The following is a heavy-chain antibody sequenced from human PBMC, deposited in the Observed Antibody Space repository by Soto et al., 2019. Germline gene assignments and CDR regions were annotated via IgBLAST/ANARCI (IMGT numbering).Heavy chain of an antibody. V-gene: IGHV3-11*04. CDR3: AREYCSSTSCLNWFDP. CDR2: ISSSGSTI. J-gene: IGHJ5*02. D-gene: IGHD2-2*01. CDR1: GFTFSDYY. Sequence: GGSLRLSCAASGFTFSDYYMSWIRQAPGKGLEWVSYISSSGSTIYYADSVKGRFTISRDNAKNSLYLQMNSLRAEDTAVYYCAREYCSSTSCLNWFDPWGHGTLVTVSS.